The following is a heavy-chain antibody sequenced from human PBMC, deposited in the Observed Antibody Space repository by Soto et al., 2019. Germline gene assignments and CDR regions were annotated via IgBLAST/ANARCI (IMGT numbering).Heavy chain of an antibody. Sequence: QVQLVQSGAEVKKPGSSVKVSCKASGGTFSSYAISWVRQAPGQGLEWMGGIIPIFGTANYAQKFQGRVTITADESTRTAYMELSSLRSEDTAVYYCARGKPTEGRVDTAMVNDWGQGTLVTVSS. D-gene: IGHD5-18*01. V-gene: IGHV1-69*01. CDR2: IIPIFGTA. CDR1: GGTFSSYA. CDR3: ARGKPTEGRVDTAMVND. J-gene: IGHJ4*02.